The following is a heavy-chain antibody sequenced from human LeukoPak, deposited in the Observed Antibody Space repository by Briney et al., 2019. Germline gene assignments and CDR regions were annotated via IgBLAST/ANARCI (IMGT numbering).Heavy chain of an antibody. CDR2: ISSSSRYI. J-gene: IGHJ4*02. V-gene: IGHV3-21*01. D-gene: IGHD2-2*02. Sequence: GGSLRLSCAASGFTFSSHSMNWVRQAPGKGLEWVSSISSSSRYIYYADSMKGRFTISRDNAKNSLYLQMDSLRAEDTAVYYCARDRYCSSTSCYTVDYWGQGTLVTVSS. CDR3: ARDRYCSSTSCYTVDY. CDR1: GFTFSSHS.